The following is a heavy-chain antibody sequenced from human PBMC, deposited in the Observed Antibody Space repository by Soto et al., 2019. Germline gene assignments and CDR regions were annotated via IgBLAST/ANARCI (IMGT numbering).Heavy chain of an antibody. J-gene: IGHJ2*01. CDR3: ARRAWLQPYWYFDL. D-gene: IGHD5-12*01. CDR2: IYPGDSDT. CDR1: GYNFATYW. V-gene: IGHV5-51*03. Sequence: EVQLVQSGAEMKKPGESLKISCKGSGYNFATYWIGWVRQMPGKGLEWMGIIYPGDSDTRYSPSFQGQVTISVDKSISTSYLQWSSLKASDTAMYYCARRAWLQPYWYFDLWGRGTQVTVSS.